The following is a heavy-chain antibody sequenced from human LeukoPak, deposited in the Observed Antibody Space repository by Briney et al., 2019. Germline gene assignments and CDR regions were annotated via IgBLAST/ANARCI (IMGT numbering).Heavy chain of an antibody. J-gene: IGHJ3*02. V-gene: IGHV4-59*12. Sequence: SETLSLTCTVSGGSISSYYWSWIRQPPGKGLEWIGYIYYSGSTNYNPSLKSRVTISVDTSKNQFSLKLSSVTAEDTAVYYCAREGGYYFDSSGHDGFDIWGQGTMVTVSS. CDR3: AREGGYYFDSSGHDGFDI. D-gene: IGHD3-22*01. CDR2: IYYSGST. CDR1: GGSISSYY.